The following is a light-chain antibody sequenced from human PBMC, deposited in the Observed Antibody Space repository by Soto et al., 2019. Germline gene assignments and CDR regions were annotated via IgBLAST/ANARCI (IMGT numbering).Light chain of an antibody. CDR3: QQYGSSPRT. CDR1: QSVTSPF. J-gene: IGKJ1*01. CDR2: STS. Sequence: EIVLTQSPGTLSLSPGERATLSCRASQSVTSPFLAWYQQKPGQPPRLLIYSTSARATGIPDRFSGSGSGTDFTLTISSLEPEDSAVYYCQQYGSSPRTFDQGTKVEV. V-gene: IGKV3-20*01.